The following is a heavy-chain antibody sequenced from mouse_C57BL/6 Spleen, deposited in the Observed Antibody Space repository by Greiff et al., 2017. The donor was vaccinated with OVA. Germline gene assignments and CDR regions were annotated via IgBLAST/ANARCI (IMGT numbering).Heavy chain of an antibody. Sequence: QVQLQQPGAELVRPGSSVKLSCKASGYTFTSYWMDWVKQRPGQGLEWIGNIYPSDSETHYNQKFKDKATLTVDKSSSTAYMQLSSLTSEDSAVYYCARGGLYDGTWFAYWGQGTLVTVSA. CDR2: IYPSDSET. CDR1: GYTFTSYW. V-gene: IGHV1-61*01. CDR3: ARGGLYDGTWFAY. J-gene: IGHJ3*01. D-gene: IGHD2-3*01.